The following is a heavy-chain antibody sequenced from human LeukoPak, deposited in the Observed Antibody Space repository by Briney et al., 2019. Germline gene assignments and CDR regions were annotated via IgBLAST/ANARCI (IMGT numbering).Heavy chain of an antibody. CDR2: INPSGGST. CDR1: GYTLTELS. J-gene: IGHJ4*02. CDR3: ARLGDRFGELSVDY. Sequence: GASVKVSCKVSGYTLTELSMHWVRQAPGQGLEWMGIINPSGGSTSYAQKFQGRVTMTRDTSTSTVYMELSSLRSEDTAVYYCARLGDRFGELSVDYWGQGTLVTVSS. D-gene: IGHD3-10*01. V-gene: IGHV1-46*01.